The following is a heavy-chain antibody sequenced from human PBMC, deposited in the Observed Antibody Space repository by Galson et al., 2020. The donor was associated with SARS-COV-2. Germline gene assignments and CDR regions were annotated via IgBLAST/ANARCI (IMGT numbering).Heavy chain of an antibody. J-gene: IGHJ4*02. Sequence: GGSLRLSCAASGFTVSSNYMSWVRQAPGKGLEWVSVIYSGGSTYYADSVKGRFTISRDNSKNTLYLQMNSLRAEDTAVYYCARLYYDFWSGYYTSGYYFDYWGQGTLVTVSS. CDR3: ARLYYDFWSGYYTSGYYFDY. D-gene: IGHD3-3*01. V-gene: IGHV3-53*01. CDR1: GFTVSSNY. CDR2: IYSGGST.